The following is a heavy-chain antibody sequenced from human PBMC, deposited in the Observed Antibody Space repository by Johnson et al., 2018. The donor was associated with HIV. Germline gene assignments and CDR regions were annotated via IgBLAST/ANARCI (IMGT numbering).Heavy chain of an antibody. CDR2: ISYDGSNK. CDR3: TTCSRSGDFDI. Sequence: QVQLVESGGGVVQPGRSLRLSCAASGFTFSSYAMHWVRQAPGKGLEWVAVISYDGSNKYYADSVKGRFTISRDDSKNTLYLQMHSLKTEDTAVYYCTTCSRSGDFDIWGQGTMVTVSS. D-gene: IGHD6-13*01. CDR1: GFTFSSYA. V-gene: IGHV3-30*04. J-gene: IGHJ3*02.